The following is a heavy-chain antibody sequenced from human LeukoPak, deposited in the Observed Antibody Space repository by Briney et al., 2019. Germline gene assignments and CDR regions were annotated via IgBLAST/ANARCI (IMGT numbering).Heavy chain of an antibody. D-gene: IGHD2-2*01. CDR1: GFTFSSYS. Sequence: GGSLRLSCAASGFTFSSYSMNWVRQAPGKGLEWVSSISSSSSYIYYADSVKGRFTISRDNAKNSVYLQMNSLRDEDTAVYYCARPASSSVDYWGQGTLVTVTS. CDR2: ISSSSSYI. J-gene: IGHJ4*02. CDR3: ARPASSSVDY. V-gene: IGHV3-21*04.